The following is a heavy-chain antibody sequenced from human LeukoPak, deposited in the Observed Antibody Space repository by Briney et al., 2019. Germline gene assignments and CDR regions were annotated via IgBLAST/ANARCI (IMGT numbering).Heavy chain of an antibody. Sequence: PGGSLRLSCAASGFSFTSFAMSWVRQAPGGGLHWVSAISRSGGSTYYADSVKGRFTISRDSSTNTLYLQIVSLRAEYTAIYYCAKDPTGDYVGAFEIWGHGTVVTVSS. J-gene: IGHJ3*02. CDR3: AKDPTGDYVGAFEI. D-gene: IGHD4-23*01. V-gene: IGHV3-23*01. CDR2: ISRSGGST. CDR1: GFSFTSFA.